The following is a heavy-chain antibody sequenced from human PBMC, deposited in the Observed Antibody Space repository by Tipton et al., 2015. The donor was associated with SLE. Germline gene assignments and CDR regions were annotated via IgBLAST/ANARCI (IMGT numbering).Heavy chain of an antibody. Sequence: SLRLSCTVSGFTFSYYWMSWVRQAPEKGLEWVANIRQDGSEKYYVDSVKGRFTISRDSAKKSLYLQMNSLRAEDTAVYYCARIYRSSSGYGMDVWGQGTTVTVSS. CDR2: IRQDGSEK. D-gene: IGHD6-6*01. CDR1: GFTFSYYW. CDR3: ARIYRSSSGYGMDV. J-gene: IGHJ6*02. V-gene: IGHV3-7*01.